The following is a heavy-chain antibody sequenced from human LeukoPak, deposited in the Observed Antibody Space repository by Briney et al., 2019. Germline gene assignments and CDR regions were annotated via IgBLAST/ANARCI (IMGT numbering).Heavy chain of an antibody. CDR2: IKQDGSEK. V-gene: IGHV3-7*01. Sequence: GGSLRLSCAVSGFTFGIYWMSWVRQAPGKGGEWVANIKQDGSEKYYVDSVKGRFTISRHNAKNSLYLQMNSLRAEDTAVYYCASLLAVAGTDFDYWGQGTLVTVSS. CDR3: ASLLAVAGTDFDY. D-gene: IGHD6-19*01. J-gene: IGHJ4*02. CDR1: GFTFGIYW.